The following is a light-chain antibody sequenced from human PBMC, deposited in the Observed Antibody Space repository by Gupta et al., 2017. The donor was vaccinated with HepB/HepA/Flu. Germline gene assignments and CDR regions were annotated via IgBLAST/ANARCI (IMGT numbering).Light chain of an antibody. J-gene: IGKJ2*02. CDR2: DAS. V-gene: IGKV3-11*01. Sequence: EIVLTQSPATLSLSPGERATLTCRASQSVSSYLDWYQQKPGQAPRLLIYDASNRATGIPARFSGSGAGTDFTLTISSLEPEDFAVYYCQQRNNWPSLCTFGQGTKLEIK. CDR3: QQRNNWPSLCT. CDR1: QSVSSY.